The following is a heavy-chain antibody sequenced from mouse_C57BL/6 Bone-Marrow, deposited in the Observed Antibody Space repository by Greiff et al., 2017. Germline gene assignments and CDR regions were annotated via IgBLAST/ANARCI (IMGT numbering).Heavy chain of an antibody. D-gene: IGHD2-4*01. CDR3: AKGYDYDYAMDY. V-gene: IGHV1-39*01. J-gene: IGHJ4*01. Sequence: VQLKQPGPELVKPGASVKISCKASGYSFTDYNMNWVKQSNGKSLEWIGVITPNYGTTSYNQKFKGKATLTVDQSSSTAYMQLNSLTSEDSAVYYCAKGYDYDYAMDYGGRGTSVTVAS. CDR1: GYSFTDYN. CDR2: ITPNYGTT.